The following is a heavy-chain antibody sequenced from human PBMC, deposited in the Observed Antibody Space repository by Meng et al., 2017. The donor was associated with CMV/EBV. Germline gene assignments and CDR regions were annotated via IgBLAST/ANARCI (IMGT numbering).Heavy chain of an antibody. CDR2: ISGSGGST. V-gene: IGHV3-66*02. CDR3: AREPGYCSSTSCYTSHYYYGMDV. J-gene: IGHJ6*02. CDR1: GFTVSSNY. D-gene: IGHD2-2*02. Sequence: GESLKISCAASGFTVSSNYMSWVRQAPGKGLEWVSAISGSGGSTYYADSVKGRFTISRDNSKNTLYLQMNSLRAEDTAVYYCAREPGYCSSTSCYTSHYYYGMDVWGQGTTVTVSS.